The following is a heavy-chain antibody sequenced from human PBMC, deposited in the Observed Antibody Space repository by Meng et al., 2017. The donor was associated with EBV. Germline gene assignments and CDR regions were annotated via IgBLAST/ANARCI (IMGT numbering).Heavy chain of an antibody. Sequence: QVCLHELGQGRGKPLGTQVLTCAVSGGSISSSNWGSWVRQPPGKGLEWIGEIYHSGSTNYNPSLKSRVTISVDKSKNQFSLKLSSVTAADTAVYYCARRSLDYYDSSGFDYWGQGTLVTVSS. V-gene: IGHV4-4*02. CDR3: ARRSLDYYDSSGFDY. CDR2: IYHSGST. D-gene: IGHD3-22*01. CDR1: GGSISSSNW. J-gene: IGHJ4*02.